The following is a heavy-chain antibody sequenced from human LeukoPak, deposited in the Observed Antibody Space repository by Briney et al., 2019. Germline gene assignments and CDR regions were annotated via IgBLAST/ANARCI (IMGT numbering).Heavy chain of an antibody. J-gene: IGHJ6*03. V-gene: IGHV3-9*01. CDR1: GFTFDDYS. CDR3: AKDTRDLYMTGVFDYYYVDV. CDR2: INWNGGNL. Sequence: GGSVRLSCATSGFTFDDYSMHWVRQPPGKGLEWVSGINWNGGNLDYAASVRGRFTISRDNAKSSLYLQMNSLRVEDTALYYCAKDTRDLYMTGVFDYYYVDVWGKGTMVTVSS. D-gene: IGHD3-9*01.